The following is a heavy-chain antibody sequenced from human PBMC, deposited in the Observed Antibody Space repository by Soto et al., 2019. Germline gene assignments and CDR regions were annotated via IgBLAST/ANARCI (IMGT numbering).Heavy chain of an antibody. Sequence: QVQLQESGPGLVKPSQTLSLTCTVSGGSISSGNYYWSWIRQPPGKGLEWIGFISYSGTTHYSASLRPRVSISVDSSKNQFSLDLSPVTAADTAVYYCATMGTPVTGLYYFDYWGQGTLVTVSS. D-gene: IGHD4-17*01. V-gene: IGHV4-30-4*01. CDR2: ISYSGTT. CDR3: ATMGTPVTGLYYFDY. J-gene: IGHJ4*02. CDR1: GGSISSGNYY.